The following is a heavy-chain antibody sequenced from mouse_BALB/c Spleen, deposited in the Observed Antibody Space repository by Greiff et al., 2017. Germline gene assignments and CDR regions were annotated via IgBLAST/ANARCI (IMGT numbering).Heavy chain of an antibody. CDR2: IWTGGGT. CDR1: GFSLTSYD. J-gene: IGHJ1*01. V-gene: IGHV2-9-2*01. Sequence: VHLVESGPGLVAPSQSLSITCTVSGFSLTSYDISWIRQPPGKGLEWLGVIWTGGGTNYNSAFMSRLSISKDNSKSQVFLKMNSLQTDDTAIYYCVRKSGSSYWYFDVWGAGTTVTVSS. CDR3: VRKSGSSYWYFDV. D-gene: IGHD1-1*01.